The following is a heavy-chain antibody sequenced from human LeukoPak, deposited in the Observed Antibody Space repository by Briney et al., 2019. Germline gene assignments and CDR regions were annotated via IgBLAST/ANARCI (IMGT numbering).Heavy chain of an antibody. Sequence: GGSLRLSCATSGFTFVDYGLSWVRRAPGKGLEWLCAINYNGAITDYADSVKGRFTISRDNAKNSLYLRMDSLRAEDTALYYCARDRLGPSFSVSHFDVWGQGTLVTVSS. CDR3: ARDRLGPSFSVSHFDV. D-gene: IGHD3-3*02. J-gene: IGHJ4*02. CDR1: GFTFVDYG. CDR2: INYNGAIT. V-gene: IGHV3-20*04.